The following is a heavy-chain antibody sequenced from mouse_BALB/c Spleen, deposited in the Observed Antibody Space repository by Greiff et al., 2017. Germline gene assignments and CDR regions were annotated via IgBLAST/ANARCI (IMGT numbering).Heavy chain of an antibody. CDR1: GYSITSDYA. D-gene: IGHD1-1*01. CDR2: ISYSGST. V-gene: IGHV3-2*02. CDR3: AREGYGSLFAY. Sequence: DVQLVESGPGLVKPSQSLSLTCTVTGYSITSDYAWNWIRQFPGNKLEWMGYISYSGSTSYNPSLKSRISITRDTSKNQFFLQLNSVTTEDTATYYCAREGYGSLFAYWGQGTLVTVSA. J-gene: IGHJ3*01.